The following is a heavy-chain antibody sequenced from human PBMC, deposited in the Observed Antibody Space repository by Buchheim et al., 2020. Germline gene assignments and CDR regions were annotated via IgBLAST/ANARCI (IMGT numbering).Heavy chain of an antibody. CDR1: GFTFSSYG. CDR3: AKDGPDSSSCPSGCGMDV. V-gene: IGHV3-30*18. CDR2: ISYDGSNK. Sequence: QVQLVESGGGVVQPGRSLRLSCAASGFTFSSYGMHWVRQAPGKGLEWVAVISYDGSNKYYADSVKGRFTISRDNSKNTLYLQMNSLRAEDTAVYYCAKDGPDSSSCPSGCGMDVWGQGTT. D-gene: IGHD6-13*01. J-gene: IGHJ6*02.